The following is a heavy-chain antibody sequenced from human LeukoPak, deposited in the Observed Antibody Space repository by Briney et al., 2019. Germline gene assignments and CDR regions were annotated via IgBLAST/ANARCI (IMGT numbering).Heavy chain of an antibody. CDR3: ARKGYYYYGMDV. CDR1: GGSFSGYY. V-gene: IGHV4-34*01. J-gene: IGHJ6*02. Sequence: SETLSLTCAVYGGSFSGYYWSWIRQPPGRGLEWIGEINHSGSTNYNPSLKSRVTISVDTSKNQFSLKLSSVTAADTAVYYCARKGYYYYGMDVWGQGTTVTVSS. CDR2: INHSGST.